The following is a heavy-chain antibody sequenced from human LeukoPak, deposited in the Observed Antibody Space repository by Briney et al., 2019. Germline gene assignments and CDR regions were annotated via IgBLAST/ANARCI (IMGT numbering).Heavy chain of an antibody. V-gene: IGHV1-2*02. Sequence: ASVKVSCKASGYTFTSYGISWVRQAPGQGLEWMGWINPNSGGTNYAQKFQGRVTMTRDTSISTAYMELSRLRSDDTAVYYCARGGYSGSSDWGQGTLVTVSS. J-gene: IGHJ4*02. CDR3: ARGGYSGSSD. CDR1: GYTFTSYG. D-gene: IGHD1-26*01. CDR2: INPNSGGT.